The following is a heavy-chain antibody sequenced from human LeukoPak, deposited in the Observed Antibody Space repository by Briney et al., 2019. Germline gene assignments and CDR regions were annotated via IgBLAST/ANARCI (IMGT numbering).Heavy chain of an antibody. J-gene: IGHJ3*02. Sequence: ASGPTLVNPTQTLTLTCTFSGFSLSTTGVGVGWIRQPPGKALEWLALIYWNDDKRYSPSLKSRPTITKDTSKNQVVLTMTNMDPVDTATYYCARRREMATLVYAFDIWGQGTMVTVSS. CDR2: IYWNDDK. V-gene: IGHV2-5*01. D-gene: IGHD5-24*01. CDR3: ARRREMATLVYAFDI. CDR1: GFSLSTTGVG.